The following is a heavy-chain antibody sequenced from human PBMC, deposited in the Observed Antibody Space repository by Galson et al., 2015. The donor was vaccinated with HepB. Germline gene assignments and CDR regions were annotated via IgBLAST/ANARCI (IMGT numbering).Heavy chain of an antibody. CDR3: AREECSGGGCYFDY. D-gene: IGHD2-15*01. Sequence: SLRLSCAASGFIFSSYWMSWVRQAPGKGLEWVANIKQDGSEKYYVDSVKGRFTISRDNAKNSLYLQMNSLRAEDTAVYYCAREECSGGGCYFDYWGQGTLVTVSS. V-gene: IGHV3-7*01. CDR1: GFIFSSYW. CDR2: IKQDGSEK. J-gene: IGHJ4*02.